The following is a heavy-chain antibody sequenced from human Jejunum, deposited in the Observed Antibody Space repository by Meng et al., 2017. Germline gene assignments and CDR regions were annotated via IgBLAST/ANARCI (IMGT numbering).Heavy chain of an antibody. Sequence: QGALQEPGPGLGRPPETLSLTCTVSGGSVSSGSSYWSWIRQPPGKGLEWIGYIYNNGRTNYNPSVKSRVTISLDTSKNKFSLRLTSVTAADTAVYYCAREEWASTMVDFWGQGTLVTVSS. CDR3: AREEWASTMVDF. D-gene: IGHD3-3*01. CDR1: GGSVSSGSSY. J-gene: IGHJ4*02. CDR2: IYNNGRT. V-gene: IGHV4-61*01.